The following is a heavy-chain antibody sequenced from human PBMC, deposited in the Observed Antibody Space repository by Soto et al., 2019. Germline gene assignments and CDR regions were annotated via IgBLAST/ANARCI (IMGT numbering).Heavy chain of an antibody. CDR1: GYTFTSYA. CDR3: AADYYYYYGMDV. Sequence: ASVKVSCKASGYTFTSYAMHWVRQAPGQRLEWMGWINAGNGNTKYSQKFQGRVTITRDTSASTAYMELSSLRSEDTAVYYCAADYYYYYGMDVWGQGTTVTVSS. CDR2: INAGNGNT. J-gene: IGHJ6*02. V-gene: IGHV1-3*01.